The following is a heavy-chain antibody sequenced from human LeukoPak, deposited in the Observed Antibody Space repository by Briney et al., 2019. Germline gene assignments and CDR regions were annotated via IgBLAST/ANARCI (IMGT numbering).Heavy chain of an antibody. D-gene: IGHD6-6*01. J-gene: IGHJ4*02. CDR1: GGSFSGYY. CDR2: INHSGST. V-gene: IGHV4-34*01. Sequence: PSETLSLTCAVYGGSFSGYYWSWIRQPPGKGLEWIGEINHSGSTNYNPSLKSRVTISVDTSKNQFSLKLSSVTAADTAVYYCARGVEYSSSSGYFDYWGQGTLVTVSS. CDR3: ARGVEYSSSSGYFDY.